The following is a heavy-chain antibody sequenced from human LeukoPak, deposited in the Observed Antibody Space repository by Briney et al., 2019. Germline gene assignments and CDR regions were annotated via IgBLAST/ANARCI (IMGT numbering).Heavy chain of an antibody. CDR2: IYTSGST. Sequence: PSETLSLTCAVYGGSFSSYYWSWIRQPAGKGLEWIGRIYTSGSTNYNPSLKSRVTMSVDTSKNQFSLKLSSVTAADTAVYYCARVGCSSTSCPPGGPAFDIWGQGTMVTVSS. CDR3: ARVGCSSTSCPPGGPAFDI. J-gene: IGHJ3*02. V-gene: IGHV4-59*10. CDR1: GGSFSSYY. D-gene: IGHD2-2*01.